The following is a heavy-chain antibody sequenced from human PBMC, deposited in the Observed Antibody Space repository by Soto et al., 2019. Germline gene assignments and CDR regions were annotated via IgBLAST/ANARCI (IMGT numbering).Heavy chain of an antibody. Sequence: GGSLRLSCAASGFTFSSYAMSWVRQAPGKGLEWVSAISGSGGSTYYADSVKGRFTISRDNSKNTLYLQMNSLRAEDTAVYYCAKASPYDYTGAAVNFDYWGQGTLVTVSS. CDR1: GFTFSSYA. J-gene: IGHJ4*02. D-gene: IGHD3-16*01. CDR3: AKASPYDYTGAAVNFDY. CDR2: ISGSGGST. V-gene: IGHV3-23*01.